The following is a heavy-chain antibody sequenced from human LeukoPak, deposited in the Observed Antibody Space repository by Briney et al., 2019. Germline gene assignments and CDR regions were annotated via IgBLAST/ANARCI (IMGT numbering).Heavy chain of an antibody. D-gene: IGHD3-22*01. CDR3: AKVRMITMIAYDAFDI. V-gene: IGHV3-23*01. CDR2: ISGSGHST. J-gene: IGHJ3*02. Sequence: GGSLRLSCAASGFTFNSYAVNWVRQAPGRGLEWVSAISGSGHSTYYADSVKGRFSISRDNSKNTLYLQMNSLRAEDTAIYYCAKVRMITMIAYDAFDIWGQGSMVTVSS. CDR1: GFTFNSYA.